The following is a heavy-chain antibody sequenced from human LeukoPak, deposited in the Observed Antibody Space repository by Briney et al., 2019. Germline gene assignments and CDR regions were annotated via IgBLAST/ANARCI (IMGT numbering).Heavy chain of an antibody. CDR3: AREYYDSSGYYGDY. Sequence: SQTLSLTCTVSGVSISSGGYYWSWIRQPPGKGLEWNGYIYHSGSTYYNPSLKSRVTISVDRSKNQFSLKLSSVTAADTAVCYCAREYYDSSGYYGDYWGQGTLVTVSS. CDR1: GVSISSGGYY. D-gene: IGHD3-22*01. V-gene: IGHV4-30-2*01. J-gene: IGHJ4*02. CDR2: IYHSGST.